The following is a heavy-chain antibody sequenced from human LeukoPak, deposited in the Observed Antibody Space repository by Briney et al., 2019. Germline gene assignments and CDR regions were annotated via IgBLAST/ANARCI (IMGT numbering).Heavy chain of an antibody. Sequence: SETLSLTCTVSGGSVSSGSYYWSWIRQPPGKVLEWIGYIYYSGSTNYDPSLKSRVTISVDTSKNQFSLKLSSVTAADTAGYYCGRRRTSIAGAGAGISYYHGMAVWGKGTTVTASS. D-gene: IGHD6-19*01. CDR1: GGSVSSGSYY. CDR3: GRRRTSIAGAGAGISYYHGMAV. V-gene: IGHV4-61*01. J-gene: IGHJ6*04. CDR2: IYYSGST.